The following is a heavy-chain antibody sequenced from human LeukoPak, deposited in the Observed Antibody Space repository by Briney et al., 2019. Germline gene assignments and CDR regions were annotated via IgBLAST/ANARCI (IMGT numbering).Heavy chain of an antibody. V-gene: IGHV4-39*01. CDR1: GGSISPKTYY. J-gene: IGHJ4*02. CDR3: ARGEGDYGDYSDY. D-gene: IGHD4-17*01. CDR2: IDFSGSP. Sequence: SETLSLTCTVSGGSISPKTYYWGWIRQPPGKGLEWIGSIDFSGSPDYSSSLKSRVTISLDTSMKQFSLKLSYVTAADTAVYYCARGEGDYGDYSDYWGQGTLVTVSS.